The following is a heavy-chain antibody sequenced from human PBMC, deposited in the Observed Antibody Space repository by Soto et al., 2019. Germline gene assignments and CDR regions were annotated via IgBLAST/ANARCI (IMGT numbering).Heavy chain of an antibody. CDR3: ARFKHFWSGYPSYFDY. V-gene: IGHV1-69*13. Sequence: SVKVSCKASGGTFSSYAISWVRQAPGQGLEWMGGIIPIFGTANYAQKFQGRVTITADESTSTAYMELSSLRSEDTAVYYCARFKHFWSGYPSYFDYWRQGTLVPVSS. CDR1: GGTFSSYA. J-gene: IGHJ4*02. CDR2: IIPIFGTA. D-gene: IGHD3-3*02.